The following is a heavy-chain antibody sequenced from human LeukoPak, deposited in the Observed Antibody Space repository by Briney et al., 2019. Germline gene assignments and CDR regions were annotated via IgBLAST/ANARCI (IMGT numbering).Heavy chain of an antibody. J-gene: IGHJ4*02. D-gene: IGHD6-19*01. CDR2: INSDGSST. CDR1: GCTFSSYW. CDR3: ARLGRIAVAGYDY. V-gene: IGHV3-74*01. Sequence: PGGSLRLSCAASGCTFSSYWMHWVRQAPGKGLVWVSRINSDGSSTSYADSVKGRFTISRDNAKNTLYPQMNSLRAEDTAVYYCARLGRIAVAGYDYWGQGTLVTVSS.